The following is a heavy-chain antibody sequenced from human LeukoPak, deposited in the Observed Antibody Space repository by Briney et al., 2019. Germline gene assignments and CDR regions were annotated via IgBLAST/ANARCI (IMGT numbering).Heavy chain of an antibody. CDR3: ARGDTLSDLNVFDL. V-gene: IGHV3-48*02. J-gene: IGHJ3*01. Sequence: GGSLRLSCAASGFTCSTYTMNWVRQAPGKGLEWLSYITVSSSTYYADSVQGRFTISRDNAKNSLYLQMSSLRDEDTAVYYCARGDTLSDLNVFDLGGQGKMVTVSS. CDR2: ITVSSST. CDR1: GFTCSTYT.